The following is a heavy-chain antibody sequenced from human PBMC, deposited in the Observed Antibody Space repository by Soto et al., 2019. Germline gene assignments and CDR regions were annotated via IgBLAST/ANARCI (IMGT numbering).Heavy chain of an antibody. D-gene: IGHD5-12*01. CDR1: GFTFSDYY. CDR3: AREFSAYDSGPPPGY. CDR2: ISSGGTSI. Sequence: SLRLSCAASGFTFSDYYMTWIRQAPGKGLEWVSYISSGGTSIYYADSVKGRFTISRDNVKNSLYLQMSGLRAEDTAVYYCAREFSAYDSGPPPGYWGQGTLVTVSS. V-gene: IGHV3-11*01. J-gene: IGHJ4*02.